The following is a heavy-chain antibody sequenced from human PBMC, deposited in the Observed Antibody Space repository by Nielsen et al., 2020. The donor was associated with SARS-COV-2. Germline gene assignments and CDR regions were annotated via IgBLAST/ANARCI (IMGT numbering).Heavy chain of an antibody. J-gene: IGHJ4*02. CDR1: GFTVSSNY. Sequence: GESLKISCAATGFTVSSNYMSWIRQAPGKGLEWVSYISNTGYTNYADSVRGRFTISRDNAKNSVYLQMNSLRAEDTAVYYCAREGRKLPLDYWGQGTLVTVSS. V-gene: IGHV3-11*05. CDR3: AREGRKLPLDY. CDR2: ISNTGYT. D-gene: IGHD5-24*01.